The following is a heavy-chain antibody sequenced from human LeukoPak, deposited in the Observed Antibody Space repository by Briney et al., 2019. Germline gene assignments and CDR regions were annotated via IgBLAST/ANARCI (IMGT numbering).Heavy chain of an antibody. D-gene: IGHD6-13*01. CDR2: ITGTT. V-gene: IGHV3-23*01. J-gene: IGHJ3*02. CDR1: GFTFSTYV. CDR3: AKAFREYGSSTYSSFDI. Sequence: GGSLRLACAAYGFTFSTYVVRLSRQAPGKGPQWVSTITGTTHYADSVRGRFTISRDNSKNILYLQMNSLSTEDTAIYYCAKAFREYGSSTYSSFDIWGQGTMVTVSS.